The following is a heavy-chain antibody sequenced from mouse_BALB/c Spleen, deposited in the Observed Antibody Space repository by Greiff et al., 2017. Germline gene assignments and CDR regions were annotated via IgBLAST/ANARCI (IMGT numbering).Heavy chain of an antibody. CDR1: GDSITSGY. J-gene: IGHJ4*01. CDR2: ISYSGST. CDR3: ARCPYDYDGAMDY. Sequence: EVQLQESGPSLVKPSQTLSLTCSVTGDSITSGYWNWIRKFPGNKLEYMGYISYSGSTYYNPSLKSRISITRDTSKTQYYLQLNSVTTEDTAAYYCARCPYDYDGAMDYWGQGTSVTVSS. V-gene: IGHV3-8*02. D-gene: IGHD2-4*01.